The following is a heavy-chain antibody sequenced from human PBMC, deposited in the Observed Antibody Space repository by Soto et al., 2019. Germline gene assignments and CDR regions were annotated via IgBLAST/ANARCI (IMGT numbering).Heavy chain of an antibody. CDR2: INPKSNTT. D-gene: IGHD3-22*01. J-gene: IGHJ4*02. CDR1: GFTLTTYW. Sequence: QSGGPLRLSCTASGFTLTTYWTHWFREAHGTGLVWVSRINPKSNTTTYADAVKGRVTISRNNAENTLFLKMNSLSAEDGGIYCCTNDTSGAWDSWGQGTLVTVSS. V-gene: IGHV3-74*01. CDR3: TNDTSGAWDS.